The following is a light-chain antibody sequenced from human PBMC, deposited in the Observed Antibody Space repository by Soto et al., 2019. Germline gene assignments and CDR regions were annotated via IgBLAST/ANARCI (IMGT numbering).Light chain of an antibody. V-gene: IGKV3D-20*01. CDR3: QQDGSTPT. CDR2: DAS. CDR1: QSVSTNY. J-gene: IGKJ4*01. Sequence: EIVLTQSPATLSLSAGERATLSCGASQSVSTNYVAWYQKKPGLAPRLLIYDASTRATAISGRFTGSGSGTDFTLTISRVEHEDFAVYYCQQDGSTPTFGGGTKVEIK.